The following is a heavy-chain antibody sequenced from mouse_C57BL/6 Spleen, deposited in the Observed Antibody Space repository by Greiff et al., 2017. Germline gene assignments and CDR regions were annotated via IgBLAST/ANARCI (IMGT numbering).Heavy chain of an antibody. Sequence: EVQVVESGGDLVKPGGSLKLSCAASGFTFSSYGMSWVRQTPDKSLGWVATISSGGSYTYYPDSVKGRFTISRDNAKNTLYLQMSSLKSEDTAMYYCARQGGYYDFDYWGQGTTLTVSS. D-gene: IGHD2-3*01. CDR2: ISSGGSYT. V-gene: IGHV5-6*01. CDR1: GFTFSSYG. J-gene: IGHJ2*01. CDR3: ARQGGYYDFDY.